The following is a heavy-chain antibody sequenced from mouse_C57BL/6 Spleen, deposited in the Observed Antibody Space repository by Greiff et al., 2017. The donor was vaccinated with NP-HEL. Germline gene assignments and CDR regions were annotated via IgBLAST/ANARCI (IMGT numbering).Heavy chain of an antibody. J-gene: IGHJ2*01. V-gene: IGHV10-3*01. Sequence: EVQRVESGGGLVQPKGSLKLSCAASGFTFNTYAMHWVRPAPGKGLEWVARIRSKSSNYATYYADSVKDRFTISRDNSQSMLYRQMNNLKTEDTAMYYCVRDHSNYFDYWGQGTTLTVSS. D-gene: IGHD2-5*01. CDR2: IRSKSSNYAT. CDR1: GFTFNTYA. CDR3: VRDHSNYFDY.